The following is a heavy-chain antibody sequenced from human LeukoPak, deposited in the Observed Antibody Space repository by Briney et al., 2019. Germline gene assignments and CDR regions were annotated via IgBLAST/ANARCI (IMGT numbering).Heavy chain of an antibody. Sequence: GGSLRLSCAASGFTFSSYAMHWVRQAPGKELEWVAVISYDGTNKYYADSVKGRFTISRDNSKNTLYLQMNTLRAEDTTTYYCARDFGPTGDYAFDMWGQGTMVTVSS. D-gene: IGHD3-16*01. CDR2: ISYDGTNK. V-gene: IGHV3-30-3*01. CDR3: ARDFGPTGDYAFDM. CDR1: GFTFSSYA. J-gene: IGHJ3*02.